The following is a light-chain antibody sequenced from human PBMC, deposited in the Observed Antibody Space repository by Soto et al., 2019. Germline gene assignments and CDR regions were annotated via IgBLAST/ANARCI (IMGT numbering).Light chain of an antibody. CDR1: SSDVGGYNY. CDR2: EVS. J-gene: IGLJ2*01. V-gene: IGLV2-8*01. CDR3: SSYAGSTVL. Sequence: QSVLTQPPSASGSPGQSVTISCTGTSSDVGGYNYVSWYQQHPGKAPKLMIYEVSQRPSGVPDRFSGSKSGNTASLTVSGLQAEDEADYYCSSYAGSTVLFGGGTQLTVL.